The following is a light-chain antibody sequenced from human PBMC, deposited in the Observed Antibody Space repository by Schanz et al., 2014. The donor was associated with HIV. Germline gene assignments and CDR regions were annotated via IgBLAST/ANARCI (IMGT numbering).Light chain of an antibody. J-gene: IGLJ3*02. CDR2: DVS. CDR3: ATWDDSLNVWV. CDR1: SSDVGGYNY. Sequence: QSALTQPASVSGSPGQSITISCTGTSSDVGGYNYVSWYQQHPGKAPKLMIYDVSNRPSGVSDRFSGSKSGNTASLTISGLQSEDEADYYCATWDDSLNVWVFGGGTKLTV. V-gene: IGLV2-14*03.